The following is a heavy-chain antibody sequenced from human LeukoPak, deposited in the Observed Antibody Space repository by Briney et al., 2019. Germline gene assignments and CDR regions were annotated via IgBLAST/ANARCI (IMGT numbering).Heavy chain of an antibody. CDR1: GYSFTNYW. D-gene: IGHD5-12*01. CDR2: IYPGDSNT. J-gene: IGHJ5*02. CDR3: ARHRISDYDSGVSWCDP. Sequence: GESLKISCKGSGYSFTNYWIVWVRQMPGRGLEYMGFIYPGDSNTRYSPSFQGQVTISADKSISTAYLQWSSLKASDTAMYYCARHRISDYDSGVSWCDPWGQGTLVIVSS. V-gene: IGHV5-51*01.